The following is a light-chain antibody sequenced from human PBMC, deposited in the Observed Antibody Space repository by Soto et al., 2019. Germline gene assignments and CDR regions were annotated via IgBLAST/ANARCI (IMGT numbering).Light chain of an antibody. J-gene: IGLJ1*01. CDR1: SSNIGSNT. CDR2: NNN. CDR3: AAWDDSLNGLV. V-gene: IGLV1-44*01. Sequence: QSVLTQPPSASGTPGQRVTISCSGSSSNIGSNTVNWYQQLPGTAPTLLIYNNNQRPSGVPDRFSGSKSGTSASLAISGLQSEDEADDYCAAWDDSLNGLVFGTGTKLTVL.